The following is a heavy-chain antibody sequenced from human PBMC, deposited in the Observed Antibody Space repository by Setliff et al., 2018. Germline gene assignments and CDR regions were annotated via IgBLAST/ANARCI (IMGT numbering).Heavy chain of an antibody. CDR1: GYTFTGYY. J-gene: IGHJ4*02. Sequence: ASVKVSCKASGYTFTGYYMHWVRQAPGQGLEWMGWINPNSGGTNYAQKLQGRVTMTTDTSTSTAYMELRSLRSDDTAVYYCARDLYSSGWVDYWGQGTLVTVSS. V-gene: IGHV1-2*02. D-gene: IGHD6-19*01. CDR2: INPNSGGT. CDR3: ARDLYSSGWVDY.